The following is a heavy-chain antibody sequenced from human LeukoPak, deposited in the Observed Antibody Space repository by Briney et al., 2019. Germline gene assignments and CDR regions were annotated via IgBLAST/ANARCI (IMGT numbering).Heavy chain of an antibody. CDR1: GGSISSSSYY. V-gene: IGHV4-39*07. D-gene: IGHD3-10*01. CDR2: INHSGST. Sequence: PSETLSLTCTISGGSISSSSYYWGWIRQPPGKGLEWIGEINHSGSTNYNPSLKSRVTISVDTSKNQFSLKLSSVTAADTAVYYCARRRPLRSSITMVRGVRGFDPWGQGTLVTVSS. CDR3: ARRRPLRSSITMVRGVRGFDP. J-gene: IGHJ5*02.